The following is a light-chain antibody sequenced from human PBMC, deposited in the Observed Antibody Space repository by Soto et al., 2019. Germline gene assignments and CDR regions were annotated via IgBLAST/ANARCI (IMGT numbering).Light chain of an antibody. V-gene: IGKV3-15*01. CDR2: GAS. CDR3: QQYNNWPPWT. CDR1: ESVSSD. Sequence: EIILTQSPATLSFAPGERATLSCGASESVSSDLAWYQQKPGQAPRLLIYGASTRATGIPARFSGSGSGTEFTLTIRSLQSEDFAVYYCQQYNNWPPWTCGQGTKVDIK. J-gene: IGKJ1*01.